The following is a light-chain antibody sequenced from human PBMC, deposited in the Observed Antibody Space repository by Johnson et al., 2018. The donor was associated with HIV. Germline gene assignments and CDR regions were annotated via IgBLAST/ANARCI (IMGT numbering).Light chain of an antibody. CDR3: GTWDSSLSAAYV. V-gene: IGLV1-51*01. CDR1: SSNIGNNY. J-gene: IGLJ1*01. CDR2: DNN. Sequence: QSVLTQPPSVSAAPGQKVTISCSGSSSNIGNNYVSWYQELPGTAPKLLIYDNNKRPSGIPDRFSGSKSGTSATLAITALQPGDEADYYCGTWDSSLSAAYVFGTGTKVTVL.